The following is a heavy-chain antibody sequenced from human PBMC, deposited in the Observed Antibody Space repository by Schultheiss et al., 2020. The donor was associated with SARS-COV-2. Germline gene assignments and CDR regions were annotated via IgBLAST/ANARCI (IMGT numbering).Heavy chain of an antibody. V-gene: IGHV3-23*01. D-gene: IGHD2-2*01. CDR3: AKDSGYCSSTSCYYIRGFDY. CDR2: ISGSGGST. J-gene: IGHJ4*02. CDR1: GFTVSSNY. Sequence: GGSLRLSCAASGFTVSSNYMSWVRQAPGKGLEWVSAISGSGGSTYYADSVKGRFTISRDNSKNTLYLQMNSLRAEDTAVYYCAKDSGYCSSTSCYYIRGFDYWGQGTLVTVSS.